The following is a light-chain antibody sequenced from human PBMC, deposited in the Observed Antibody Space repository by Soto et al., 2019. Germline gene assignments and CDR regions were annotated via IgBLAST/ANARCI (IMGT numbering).Light chain of an antibody. CDR1: QGIGIY. Sequence: DIQMTQSPSSLSASVGDRVTITCRASQGIGIYLAWFLQRPGQVPELLIFDASTLHSGVPSRFRGSGSGTDFTLTISSLQPEDFATYYCQNYNRVPLTFGGGTKVEIK. CDR2: DAS. J-gene: IGKJ4*01. V-gene: IGKV1-27*01. CDR3: QNYNRVPLT.